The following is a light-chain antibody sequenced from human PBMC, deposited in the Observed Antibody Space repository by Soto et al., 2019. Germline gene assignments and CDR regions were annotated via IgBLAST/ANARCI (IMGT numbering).Light chain of an antibody. CDR3: ALYMGSGIWV. CDR1: SGSVSTSYY. CDR2: CTY. V-gene: IGLV8-61*01. Sequence: QAVVTQEPSFSVSPGGTVTLTCGLSSGSVSTSYYPSWYQQTPGQSPRTLIFCTYTRSSGVPDRFSGSILGNKAALTITGAQADDESDYYCALYMGSGIWVFGGGTKLTVL. J-gene: IGLJ3*02.